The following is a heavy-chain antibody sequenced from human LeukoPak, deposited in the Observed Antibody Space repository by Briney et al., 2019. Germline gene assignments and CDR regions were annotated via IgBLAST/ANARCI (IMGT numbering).Heavy chain of an antibody. CDR2: IKQDGSEK. CDR1: EFTFSSYW. D-gene: IGHD3-22*01. Sequence: GGSLRLSCAASEFTFSSYWMSWVRQAPGKGLEWVANIKQDGSEKYYVDSVKGRFTISRDNAKNSLYLQMNSLRAEDTAVYYCARDTIVVVIPPSWFDPWGQGTLVTVSS. J-gene: IGHJ5*02. CDR3: ARDTIVVVIPPSWFDP. V-gene: IGHV3-7*01.